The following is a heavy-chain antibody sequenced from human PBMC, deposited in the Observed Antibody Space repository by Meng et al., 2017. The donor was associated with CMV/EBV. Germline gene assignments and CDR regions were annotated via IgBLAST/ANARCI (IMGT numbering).Heavy chain of an antibody. Sequence: ASGVTFSNSGMNWVRQAPGKGLEWVSSISSSFSYIYYADSVKGRFTISRDNAKNSLYLQMNSLRAEDTAVYYCARDFFDYGGNEFDYWGQGTLVTVSS. D-gene: IGHD4-23*01. V-gene: IGHV3-21*01. CDR1: GVTFSNSG. J-gene: IGHJ4*02. CDR3: ARDFFDYGGNEFDY. CDR2: ISSSFSYI.